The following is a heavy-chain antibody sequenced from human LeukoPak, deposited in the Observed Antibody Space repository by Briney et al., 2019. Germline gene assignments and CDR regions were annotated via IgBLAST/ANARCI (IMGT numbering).Heavy chain of an antibody. CDR2: INAGNGNT. V-gene: IGHV1-3*01. CDR1: GYTFTSYP. Sequence: GASVKVSCKASGYTFTSYPMHWVRQAPGQRLEWIGWINAGNGNTKYSQKFQGRVTITRDTSASTAYMELSSLRSEDTAVYYCARGNDYYGSGKTNWFDPWGQGTLVTVSS. CDR3: ARGNDYYGSGKTNWFDP. D-gene: IGHD3-10*01. J-gene: IGHJ5*02.